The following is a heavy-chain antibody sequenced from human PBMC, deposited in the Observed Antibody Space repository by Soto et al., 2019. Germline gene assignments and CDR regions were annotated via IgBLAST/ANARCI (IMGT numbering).Heavy chain of an antibody. V-gene: IGHV1-46*01. D-gene: IGHD1-26*01. Sequence: RASVKVSCKAPRDTFTSYYINWGRQAPGQGLEWMGVINPHGGSTAYAQKFKGRVTLTRDTSASTVYMEVSSLTSEDTAMYYCARSSGGNFGIIIEGTNWFAPWGQGTLVTVSS. CDR2: INPHGGST. CDR3: ARSSGGNFGIIIEGTNWFAP. CDR1: RDTFTSYY. J-gene: IGHJ5*02.